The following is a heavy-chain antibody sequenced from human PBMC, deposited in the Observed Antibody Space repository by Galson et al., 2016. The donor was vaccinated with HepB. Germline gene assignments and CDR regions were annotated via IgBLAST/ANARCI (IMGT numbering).Heavy chain of an antibody. D-gene: IGHD4-17*01. CDR2: INQDGFEK. J-gene: IGHJ5*02. Sequence: SLRLSCATSGFTFNYYWMTWVRQAPGKGLEWVANINQDGFEKYYVGSVEGRFTISRDNAKKSLYLQMDSLRAEDTAVYYCARSGEPSWGQGTLVAVSS. V-gene: IGHV3-7*01. CDR3: ARSGEPS. CDR1: GFTFNYYW.